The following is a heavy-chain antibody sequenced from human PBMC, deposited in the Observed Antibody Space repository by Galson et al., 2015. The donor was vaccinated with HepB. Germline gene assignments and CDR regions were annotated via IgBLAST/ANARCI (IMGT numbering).Heavy chain of an antibody. J-gene: IGHJ4*02. CDR3: ARGVAVAGWYFFDY. D-gene: IGHD6-19*01. CDR1: GYTFTTYG. V-gene: IGHV1-18*01. Sequence: SVKVSCKASGYTFTTYGISWVRQAPGQGLEWMGWISVYNGNTNYAQKLQGRVTMTTDTSTSTAYMELRSLRPDDTAVYYCARGVAVAGWYFFDYWGQGSLVTVSS. CDR2: ISVYNGNT.